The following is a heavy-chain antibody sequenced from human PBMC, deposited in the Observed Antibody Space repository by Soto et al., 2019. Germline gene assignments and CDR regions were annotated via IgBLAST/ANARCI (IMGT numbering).Heavy chain of an antibody. CDR3: ARDSFDAFDI. CDR1: GFTVSSNY. V-gene: IGHV3-53*01. J-gene: IGHJ3*02. Sequence: GGSLRLSCAASGFTVSSNYMSWVRQAPGKGLEWVSVIYSGGSTYYADSVKGRFTISRHNSKSTLYLQMNSLRAEDTAVYYCARDSFDAFDIWGQGTMVTVSS. D-gene: IGHD2-15*01. CDR2: IYSGGST.